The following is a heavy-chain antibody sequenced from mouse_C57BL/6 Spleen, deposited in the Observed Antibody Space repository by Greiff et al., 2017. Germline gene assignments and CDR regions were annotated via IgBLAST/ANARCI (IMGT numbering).Heavy chain of an antibody. V-gene: IGHV1-52*01. Sequence: VQLQQPGAELVRPGSSVKLSCKASGYTFTSYWMHWVKQRPIQGLEWIGNIDPSDSETHYNQKFKDKATLTVDKSSSTAYMQLSSLTSEDSAVYYCARAYYSNLYYFDYWGQGTTLTVSS. J-gene: IGHJ2*01. D-gene: IGHD2-5*01. CDR1: GYTFTSYW. CDR3: ARAYYSNLYYFDY. CDR2: IDPSDSET.